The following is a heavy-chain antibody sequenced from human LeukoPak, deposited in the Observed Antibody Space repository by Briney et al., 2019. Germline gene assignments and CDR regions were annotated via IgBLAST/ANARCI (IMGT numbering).Heavy chain of an antibody. D-gene: IGHD5-24*01. CDR2: INPKSGDA. CDR1: GSTFSDYH. Sequence: ASVKVSCKASGSTFSDYHINWVRQASGQGPEWMGWINPKSGDAKYGQTFQGRVTMTRDTSISTAYMELSRLRSDDTAVYYCARAFRVRGLQFYYFDYWGQGTLVTVSS. J-gene: IGHJ4*02. CDR3: ARAFRVRGLQFYYFDY. V-gene: IGHV1-2*02.